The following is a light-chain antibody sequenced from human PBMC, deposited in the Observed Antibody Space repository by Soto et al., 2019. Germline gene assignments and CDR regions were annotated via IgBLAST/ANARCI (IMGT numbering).Light chain of an antibody. J-gene: IGKJ1*01. Sequence: DIQLTQSPSFLSASVGDRVTITCRASQGISSYLAWYQQKPGKAPNLLIYPASTLQSGVPSRFSGSGSGTEFTLTISSLQPEDFATYYCQQLNTYPLTFGQGTKVAIK. CDR3: QQLNTYPLT. CDR2: PAS. V-gene: IGKV1-9*01. CDR1: QGISSY.